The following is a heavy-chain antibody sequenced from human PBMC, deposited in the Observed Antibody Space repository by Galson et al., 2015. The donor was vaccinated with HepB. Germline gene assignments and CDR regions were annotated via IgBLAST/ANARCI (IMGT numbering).Heavy chain of an antibody. CDR2: IKGDGSEM. J-gene: IGHJ1*01. V-gene: IGHV3-7*03. CDR3: AKGAYSSSSAYFQH. D-gene: IGHD6-6*01. Sequence: SLRLSCAASGFSFSSHWMSWVRQAPGKGLEWVANIKGDGSEMYYVDSVKGRFTISRDNSKNTLYVQMNSLRAEDTAVYYCAKGAYSSSSAYFQHWGQGTLVTVSS. CDR1: GFSFSSHW.